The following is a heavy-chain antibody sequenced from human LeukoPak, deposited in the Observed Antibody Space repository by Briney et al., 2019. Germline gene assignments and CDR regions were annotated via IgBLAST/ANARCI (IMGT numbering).Heavy chain of an antibody. CDR3: ARVLTLRTGHFDY. CDR1: GYTFTGYY. Sequence: ASVKVSCKASGYTFTGYYVHWVRQAPGQGLEWKGWINPNSGGTNYAQKFQGRVTMTRDTSISTAYMELSRLRSDDTAVYYCARVLTLRTGHFDYWGQGTLVTVSS. J-gene: IGHJ4*02. V-gene: IGHV1-2*02. D-gene: IGHD1-1*01. CDR2: INPNSGGT.